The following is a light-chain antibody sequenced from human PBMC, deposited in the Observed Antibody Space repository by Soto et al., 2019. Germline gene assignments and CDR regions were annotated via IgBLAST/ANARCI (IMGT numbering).Light chain of an antibody. CDR3: QQSYSTPLT. V-gene: IGKV1-39*01. CDR2: AAS. CDR1: QSISSY. J-gene: IGKJ4*01. Sequence: DIQMTQSPSSLSASVGDRVTITCRASQSISSYLNWYQQKPGKAPKLLIYAASSLQSGVPSRFSCSGSGTEFTLTISSLQPEDFAPYYCQQSYSTPLTFGGGTKVEIK.